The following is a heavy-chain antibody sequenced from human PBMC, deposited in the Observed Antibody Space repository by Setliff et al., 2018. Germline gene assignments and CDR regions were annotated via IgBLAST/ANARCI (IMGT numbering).Heavy chain of an antibody. CDR2: ISTSGSTI. J-gene: IGHJ6*02. Sequence: GGSLRLSCEVSGFTFSDYEMNWVRQAPGKGLEWVSYISTSGSTIYYAVSVKGRFTISRDNAENSLYLQMNSLRAEDTAIYYCARAGWGVPGDFWSGSRDPYGMDVWGQGTTVTVSS. CDR3: ARAGWGVPGDFWSGSRDPYGMDV. CDR1: GFTFSDYE. D-gene: IGHD3-3*01. V-gene: IGHV3-48*03.